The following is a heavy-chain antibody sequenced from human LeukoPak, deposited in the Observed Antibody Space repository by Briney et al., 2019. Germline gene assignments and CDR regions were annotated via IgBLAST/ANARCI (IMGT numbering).Heavy chain of an antibody. J-gene: IGHJ6*02. CDR1: GFTVSSNY. Sequence: GGSLRLSCAASGFTVSSNYMSWVRQAPGKGLEWVSVIYSGGSTYYADSVKGRFTISRDNAKNSLYLQMNSLRAEDTAVYYCARDLDTIFGVVMPSYGMDVWGQGTTVTVSS. CDR2: IYSGGST. D-gene: IGHD3-3*01. CDR3: ARDLDTIFGVVMPSYGMDV. V-gene: IGHV3-53*01.